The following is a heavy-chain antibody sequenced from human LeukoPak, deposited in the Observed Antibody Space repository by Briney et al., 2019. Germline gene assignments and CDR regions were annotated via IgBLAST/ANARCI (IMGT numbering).Heavy chain of an antibody. Sequence: SETLSLTCTVSGGSISSYYWSWIRQPAGKGLEWTGRIYTSGSTNYNPSLKSRVTMSVDTSKNQFSLKLSSVTAADTAVYYCARETPLIAAARTFDYWGQGTLVTVSS. CDR3: ARETPLIAAARTFDY. V-gene: IGHV4-4*07. J-gene: IGHJ4*02. D-gene: IGHD6-13*01. CDR1: GGSISSYY. CDR2: IYTSGST.